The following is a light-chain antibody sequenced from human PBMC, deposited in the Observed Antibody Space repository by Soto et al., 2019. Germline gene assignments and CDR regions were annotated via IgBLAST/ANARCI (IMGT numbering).Light chain of an antibody. J-gene: IGLJ1*01. CDR3: SLYTSSSTYV. CDR2: DVT. V-gene: IGLV2-18*01. CDR1: SSDVGSYTR. Sequence: QSALTQPPSVSGSPGQSVTISCTGTSSDVGSYTRVSWYQQSPGTAPKVLIYDVTNRPSGVPDRFSGSQSGKTASLTISGLQAEDEADYYCSLYTSSSTYVFGTGTKLTVL.